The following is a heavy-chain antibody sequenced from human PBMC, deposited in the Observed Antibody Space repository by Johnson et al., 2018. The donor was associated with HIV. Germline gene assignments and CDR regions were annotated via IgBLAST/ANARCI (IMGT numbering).Heavy chain of an antibody. D-gene: IGHD3-3*01. CDR1: GFTFDDYA. J-gene: IGHJ3*02. V-gene: IGHV3-9*01. CDR3: AKDSEWTIFGVVTAQGAFDI. Sequence: VQLVESGGGLVQPGRSLRLSCAASGFTFDDYAMHWVRQAPGKGLEWVSGISWNSGNIGYADSVKGRFTISRANSKNTLYLQMNSLRAEDTAVYYCAKDSEWTIFGVVTAQGAFDIWGQGTMVTVYS. CDR2: ISWNSGNI.